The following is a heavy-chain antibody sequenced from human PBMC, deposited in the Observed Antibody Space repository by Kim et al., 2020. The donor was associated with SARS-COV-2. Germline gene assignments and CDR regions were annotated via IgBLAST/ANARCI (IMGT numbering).Heavy chain of an antibody. V-gene: IGHV5-51*01. D-gene: IGHD3-10*01. Sequence: GESLKISCKGSGYSFTSYWIGWVRQMPGKGLEWMGIIYPGDSDTRYSPSFQGQVTISADKSISTAYLQWSSLKASDTAMYYCARQRGVTMVRGVINDSYGMVVWGQGTTVTVSS. CDR3: ARQRGVTMVRGVINDSYGMVV. CDR1: GYSFTSYW. CDR2: IYPGDSDT. J-gene: IGHJ6*02.